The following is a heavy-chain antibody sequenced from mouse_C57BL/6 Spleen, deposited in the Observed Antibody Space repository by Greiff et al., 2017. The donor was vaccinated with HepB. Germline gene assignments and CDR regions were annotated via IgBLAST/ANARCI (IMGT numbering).Heavy chain of an antibody. CDR3: AREGDYETAY. J-gene: IGHJ3*01. Sequence: VQLQQSGPGLVQPSQSLSITCTVSGFSLTSYGVHWVRQSPGKGLEWLGVIWSGGSTDYNAAFISRLSISKDNSKSQVFFKMNSLQADDTAIYYCAREGDYETAYWGQGTLVTVSA. V-gene: IGHV2-2*01. CDR1: GFSLTSYG. D-gene: IGHD2-4*01. CDR2: IWSGGST.